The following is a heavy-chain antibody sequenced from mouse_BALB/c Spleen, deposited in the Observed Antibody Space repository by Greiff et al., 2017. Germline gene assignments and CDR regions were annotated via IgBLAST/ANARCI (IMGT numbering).Heavy chain of an antibody. CDR2: INSNGGST. CDR1: GFTFSSYY. J-gene: IGHJ1*01. Sequence: EVKLMESGGGLVKLGGPLKLSCAASGFTFSSYYMSWVRQTPEKRLELVAAINSNGGSTYYPDTVKGRFTISRDNAKNTLYLQMSSLKSEDTALYYCASYRYDGYWYFDVWGAGTTVTVSS. D-gene: IGHD2-14*01. CDR3: ASYRYDGYWYFDV. V-gene: IGHV5-6-2*01.